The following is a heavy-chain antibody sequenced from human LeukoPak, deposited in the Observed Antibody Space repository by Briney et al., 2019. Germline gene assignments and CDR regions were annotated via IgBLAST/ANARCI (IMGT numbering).Heavy chain of an antibody. CDR3: ASSIAVAGTGFDY. J-gene: IGHJ4*02. CDR1: GYTFTGYY. Sequence: GASVKVSCKASGYTFTGYYMHWVRQAPGQGLEWMGWINPNSGGTNYAQKFQGRVTMTRDTSISTVYMELSRLRSDDTAVYYCASSIAVAGTGFDYWGQGTLVTVSS. CDR2: INPNSGGT. D-gene: IGHD6-19*01. V-gene: IGHV1-2*02.